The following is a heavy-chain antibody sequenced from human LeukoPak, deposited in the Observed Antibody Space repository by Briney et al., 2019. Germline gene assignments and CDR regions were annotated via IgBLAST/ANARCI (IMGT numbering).Heavy chain of an antibody. CDR3: ARDSTVTTFRGCVDP. D-gene: IGHD4-17*01. J-gene: IGHJ5*02. Sequence: ASVKVSCKASGYTFTSYDINWVRQATGQGLEWMGWMNPNSGNTGCAQKFQGRVTMTRDTSTSTVYMELSSLRSEDTAVYYCARDSTVTTFRGCVDPWGQGTLVTVSS. CDR1: GYTFTSYD. CDR2: MNPNSGNT. V-gene: IGHV1-8*01.